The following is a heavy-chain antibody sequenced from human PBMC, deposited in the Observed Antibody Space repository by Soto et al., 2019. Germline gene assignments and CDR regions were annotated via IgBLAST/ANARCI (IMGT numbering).Heavy chain of an antibody. CDR2: IYWDNDK. V-gene: IGHV2-5*02. Sequence: QITLKESGPTLVKPTQTLTLTCTFSGFSVSTSGVGVAWIRQSPGKALEWLALIYWDNDKRYSPILQSRVTITKDTSKNQVVLTMTNMDPVDTATYYCAHKGGRGAGMDVWGQRTTVTVSS. CDR1: GFSVSTSGVG. CDR3: AHKGGRGAGMDV. J-gene: IGHJ6*02. D-gene: IGHD2-15*01.